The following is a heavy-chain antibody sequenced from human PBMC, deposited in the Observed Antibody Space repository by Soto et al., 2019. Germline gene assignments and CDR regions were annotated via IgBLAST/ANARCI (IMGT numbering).Heavy chain of an antibody. V-gene: IGHV4-38-2*01. CDR1: GYAITSGHY. J-gene: IGHJ4*02. Sequence: PETLSLTSDVSGYAITSGHYWGWIRQAPGKGLEWIGNIFHDERTNYNPSLKSRVFILLDTSKNHFSLKLTSVTAADTAVYYCARFRGYCTAGNGAIDYWEQGTLVTVSS. D-gene: IGHD2-8*02. CDR3: ARFRGYCTAGNGAIDY. CDR2: IFHDERT.